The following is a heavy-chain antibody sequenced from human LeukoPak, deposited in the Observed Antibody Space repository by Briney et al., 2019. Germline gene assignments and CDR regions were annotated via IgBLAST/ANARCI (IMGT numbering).Heavy chain of an antibody. J-gene: IGHJ4*02. Sequence: PGGSLRLSCAGSGFPFSNHIMSWVRQAPGRGLEWVSSITPSGPYIYYADSVKGRFTISRDNAKNSLYLQMNSLRAEDTAVYYCARDIRGMGPYGSGSYTGYWGQGTLVTVSS. CDR2: ITPSGPYI. CDR1: GFPFSNHI. CDR3: ARDIRGMGPYGSGSYTGY. D-gene: IGHD3-10*01. V-gene: IGHV3-21*01.